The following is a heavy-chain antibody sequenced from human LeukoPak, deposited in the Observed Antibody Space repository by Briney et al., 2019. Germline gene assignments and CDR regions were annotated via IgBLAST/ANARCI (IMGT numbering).Heavy chain of an antibody. V-gene: IGHV3-23*01. D-gene: IGHD6-19*01. CDR1: GFTFSSYA. J-gene: IGHJ4*02. Sequence: PGGSLRLSCAASGFTFSSYAMSWVRQAPGKGLEWVSAISGSGGSTYYADSVKGRFTISRDNSKNTLYLQMNSLRAEDTAVYYCAKDLKSNHIAVAGTGFDYWGQGTLVTVSS. CDR3: AKDLKSNHIAVAGTGFDY. CDR2: ISGSGGST.